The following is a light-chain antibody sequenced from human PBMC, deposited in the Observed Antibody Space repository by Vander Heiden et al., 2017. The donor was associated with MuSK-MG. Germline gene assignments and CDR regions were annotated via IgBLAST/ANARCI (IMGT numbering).Light chain of an antibody. Sequence: SGSPGQSITISGTGSSSDVGGYNYVSWYQQHPGKAPKLMIYDVSNRPSGVSNRFSGSKSGNTASPTISALQAEDEADYYCSSYTSSSALVFGGGTKLTV. CDR1: SSDVGGYNY. V-gene: IGLV2-14*04. J-gene: IGLJ2*01. CDR3: SSYTSSSALV. CDR2: DVS.